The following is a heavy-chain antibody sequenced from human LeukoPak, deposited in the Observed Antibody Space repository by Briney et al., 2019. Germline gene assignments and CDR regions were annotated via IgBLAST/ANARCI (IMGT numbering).Heavy chain of an antibody. V-gene: IGHV3-23*01. CDR3: AKGSIDWYYFDY. CDR1: GFTFSSYA. J-gene: IGHJ4*02. Sequence: GGSLRLSCAASGFTFSSYAMSWVRQAPGKGLEWVSAISGSGGNTYYADSVKGRFTMSRDNSKNTVYLQMNSLRAEDTAVYYCAKGSIDWYYFDYWGQGTLVTVSS. D-gene: IGHD3-9*01. CDR2: ISGSGGNT.